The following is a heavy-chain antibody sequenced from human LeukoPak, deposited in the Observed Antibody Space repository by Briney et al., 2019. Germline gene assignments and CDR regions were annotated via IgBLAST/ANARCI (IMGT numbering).Heavy chain of an antibody. CDR1: RLTFSSYW. CDR3: ARQLLYGLDV. CDR2: INDDGSSP. D-gene: IGHD1-26*01. V-gene: IGHV3-74*01. Sequence: GGSLRLSCAASRLTFSSYWIHWVRQASGKGLVWVSRINDDGSSPIYADSVRGRFTISRDNAENTLYLQMNSLRAEDTAVYYCARQLLYGLDVWGQGTTVTVSS. J-gene: IGHJ6*02.